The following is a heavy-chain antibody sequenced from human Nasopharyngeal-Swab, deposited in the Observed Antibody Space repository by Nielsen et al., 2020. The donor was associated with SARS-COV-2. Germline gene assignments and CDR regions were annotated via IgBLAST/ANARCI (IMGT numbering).Heavy chain of an antibody. CDR3: ARHPASSVLRFLEWSFDP. CDR1: GDSISNNNYY. V-gene: IGHV4-39*01. Sequence: LRLSCTVSGDSISNNNYYWGWIRQPPGKGLEWIGSFYSNGGTYYNPSPKSRVTISADTSKNQLSLRLSSVTAADTAVYHCARHPASSVLRFLEWSFDPWGQGTLVTVSS. CDR2: FYSNGGT. D-gene: IGHD3-3*01. J-gene: IGHJ5*02.